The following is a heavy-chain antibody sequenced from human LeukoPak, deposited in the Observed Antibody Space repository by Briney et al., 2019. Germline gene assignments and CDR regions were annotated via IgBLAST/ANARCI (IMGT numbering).Heavy chain of an antibody. D-gene: IGHD6-13*01. J-gene: IGHJ4*02. CDR1: GYTFTSYD. CDR3: AREYQGSSWWYFDY. V-gene: IGHV1-8*01. CDR2: MNPNSGNT. Sequence: GASVKVSCKASGYTFTSYDINWVRQATGQGLEWMGWMNPNSGNTGYAQKFQGRVTMTRNTSISTAYMELSSLRSEDTAVYYCAREYQGSSWWYFDYWGQGTLVTVSS.